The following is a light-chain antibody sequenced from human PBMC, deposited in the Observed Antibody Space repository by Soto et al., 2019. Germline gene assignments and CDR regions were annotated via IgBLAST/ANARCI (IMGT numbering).Light chain of an antibody. J-gene: IGKJ2*02. V-gene: IGKV3-20*01. CDR2: GAS. Sequence: EIVLTQSPGTLSLSPGERATLSCRASESFSSGYLAWYQQKPGQTPRLLIYGASTRATGIPDRFSGSGSGTDFTLIISRLEPEDFGVYYCQQYGGSFPWTFGQGTKLEIK. CDR3: QQYGGSFPWT. CDR1: ESFSSGY.